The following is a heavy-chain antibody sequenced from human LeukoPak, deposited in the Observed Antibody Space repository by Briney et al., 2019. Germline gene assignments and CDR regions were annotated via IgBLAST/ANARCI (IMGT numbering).Heavy chain of an antibody. J-gene: IGHJ4*02. V-gene: IGHV3-7*01. CDR2: IKQDGSEK. CDR1: GFTFSSYW. D-gene: IGHD5-12*01. Sequence: GGSLRLSCAASGFTFSSYWMSWVRQAPGKGLEWVANIKQDGSEKYYVDSVKGRFTISRDNTKNSLYLRMNSLRADDTAVYYCARVVGGYDLFDYWGQGTLVTVSS. CDR3: ARVVGGYDLFDY.